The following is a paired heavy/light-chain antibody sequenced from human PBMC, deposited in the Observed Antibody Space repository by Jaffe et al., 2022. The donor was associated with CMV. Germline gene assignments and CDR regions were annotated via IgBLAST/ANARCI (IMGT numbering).Light chain of an antibody. J-gene: IGLJ2*01. Sequence: QSALTQPASVSGSPGQSITISCTGSSTDVGGYNYVSWYQQHPGKVPKVIIYDVTDRPSGVSNRFSGSKSGNTASLTISGLQAEDEADYYCSSYSTSGALVVFGGGTKLTVL. V-gene: IGLV2-14*03. CDR2: DVT. CDR3: SSYSTSGALVV. CDR1: STDVGGYNY.
Heavy chain of an antibody. Sequence: QVQLQESGPGLVKPSETLSLTCSVSGGSISSYYWSWVRQPPGKGLEWIGYIYDTGTANYNPSLKSRVTMSLDTSKNQFSLKLTSVAAADTAVYYCASRPICGPTSCWDYYYYMDVWGKGTTVTVSS. J-gene: IGHJ6*03. V-gene: IGHV4-59*01. D-gene: IGHD2-2*01. CDR3: ASRPICGPTSCWDYYYYMDV. CDR1: GGSISSYY. CDR2: IYDTGTA.